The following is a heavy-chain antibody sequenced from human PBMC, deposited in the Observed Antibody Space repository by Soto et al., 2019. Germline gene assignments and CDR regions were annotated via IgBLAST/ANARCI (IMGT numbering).Heavy chain of an antibody. J-gene: IGHJ4*02. V-gene: IGHV4-59*01. CDR2: IHSSGST. Sequence: QVHLQESGPGLVKPSETLSLTCSVSGGSISGYHWSWIRQPPGKGLEWFGYIHSSGSTNYNPSLESRVTMSVDTSKNQFSLKLSSVTAADTAVYYCARYIRDAGTLYFDYWGQGTLVTASS. D-gene: IGHD3-3*02. CDR1: GGSISGYH. CDR3: ARYIRDAGTLYFDY.